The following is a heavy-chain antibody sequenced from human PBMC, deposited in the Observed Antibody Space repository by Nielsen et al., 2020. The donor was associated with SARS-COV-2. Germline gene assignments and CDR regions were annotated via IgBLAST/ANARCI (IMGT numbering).Heavy chain of an antibody. J-gene: IGHJ4*02. CDR2: IYSGGSST. D-gene: IGHD3-3*01. CDR1: GFTFSSYA. CDR3: ATHSTFWRGDY. V-gene: IGHV3-23*03. Sequence: GESLKISCAASGFTFSSYAMSWVRQAPGKGLEWVSVIYSGGSSTYYADSVKGRFTISRDNAKNSLYLQMNSLRAEDTAVYYCATHSTFWRGDYWGQGTLVTVSS.